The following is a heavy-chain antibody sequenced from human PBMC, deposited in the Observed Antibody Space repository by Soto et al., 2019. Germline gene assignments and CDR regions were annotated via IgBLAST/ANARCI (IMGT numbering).Heavy chain of an antibody. Sequence: SETLSLTCAVSGDSISSGTCSWTWVRQPPGKGLEWIGYIYHSGNTYYNPSLKSRVTFSVDRSKDQFSLKLNSVTAADTAVYYCRASGFGSGSSGTYYGMDVWGQGTTVT. CDR2: IYHSGNT. J-gene: IGHJ6*02. D-gene: IGHD3-10*01. CDR3: RASGFGSGSSGTYYGMDV. V-gene: IGHV4-30-2*01. CDR1: GDSISSGTCS.